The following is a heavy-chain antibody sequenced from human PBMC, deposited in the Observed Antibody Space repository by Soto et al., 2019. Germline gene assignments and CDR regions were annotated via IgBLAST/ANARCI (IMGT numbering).Heavy chain of an antibody. D-gene: IGHD4-17*01. Sequence: EVQLVESGGGLVQPGGSLRLSCAASAFTFSSYWMSWVRQAPGKGLEWVANIKEDGSEKYHVDSVKGRFTISRDNAKNSLYLHMNSLRAEDTAVYYCARDAYGDYQGLDYWGQGTLVTVSS. CDR3: ARDAYGDYQGLDY. J-gene: IGHJ4*02. V-gene: IGHV3-7*01. CDR1: AFTFSSYW. CDR2: IKEDGSEK.